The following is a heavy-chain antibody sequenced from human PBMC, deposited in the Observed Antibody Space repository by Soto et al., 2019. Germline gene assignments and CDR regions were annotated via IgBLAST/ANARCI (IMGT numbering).Heavy chain of an antibody. CDR3: ARAPRRTNGPFDY. D-gene: IGHD2-8*01. J-gene: IGHJ4*02. CDR2: IIPIIGTA. V-gene: IGHV1-69*13. Sequence: SVKVSCKASGGTFSSYASSWLRQAPGQGREWMGGIIPIIGTANYAQKIQGRVTITADESTSTAYMELSSLRSEATAVYYCARAPRRTNGPFDYWGQGTLVTVSS. CDR1: GGTFSSYA.